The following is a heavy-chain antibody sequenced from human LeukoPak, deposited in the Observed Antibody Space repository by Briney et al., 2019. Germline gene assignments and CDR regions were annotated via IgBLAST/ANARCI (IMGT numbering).Heavy chain of an antibody. V-gene: IGHV3-23*01. CDR1: GFTFRGYA. CDR2: ITAGGDGT. J-gene: IGHJ6*02. Sequence: GGSLRLSCAASGFTFRGYAMSWGRLAPGQGLEWVSAITAGGDGTYYADSVKGRVTISRDNSKTSLNLQMNSVRAEDTAVYYCARTSVGGGAMDVWGQGTTVTVS. CDR3: ARTSVGGGAMDV. D-gene: IGHD3-10*01.